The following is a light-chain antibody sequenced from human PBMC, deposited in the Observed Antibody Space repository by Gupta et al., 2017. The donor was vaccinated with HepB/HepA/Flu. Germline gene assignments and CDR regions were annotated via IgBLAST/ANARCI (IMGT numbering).Light chain of an antibody. CDR1: QIVSNSY. J-gene: IGKJ1*01. V-gene: IGKV3-20*01. CDR3: HLYGASPRT. CDR2: GTS. Sequence: DIVLTQSPDTLSLSPGERVTLSCRASQIVSNSYLAWYQHKPGQAPRLLIYGTSIRATGIPDRFSGSGSGTDFTLSISRLEPEDFAVYFCHLYGASPRTFGQGTKVEIK.